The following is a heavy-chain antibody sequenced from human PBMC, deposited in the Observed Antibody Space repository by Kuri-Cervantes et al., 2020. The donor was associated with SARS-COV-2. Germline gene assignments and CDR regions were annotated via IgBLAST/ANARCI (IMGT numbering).Heavy chain of an antibody. CDR3: ARGRQDYYYYGMDV. CDR1: GGSISSYY. Sequence: SETLSLTCTVSGGSISSYYWSWIRQPPGKGLEWIGYVYYSGSTNYNPSLKSRVTISVDTSKNQFSLKLSSVTAADTAVYYCARGRQDYYYYGMDVWGQGTTVTVSS. V-gene: IGHV4-59*01. J-gene: IGHJ6*02. CDR2: VYYSGST.